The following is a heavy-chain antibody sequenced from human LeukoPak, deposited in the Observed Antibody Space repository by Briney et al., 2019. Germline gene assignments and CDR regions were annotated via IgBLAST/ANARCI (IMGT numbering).Heavy chain of an antibody. CDR1: GFPFSSYS. Sequence: GGSLRLSCAASGFPFSSYSMNWVRQAPGKGKEWVSYISSSSSYIYYADSVKGRFTISRDNAKNSLYLQMNSLRAEDTAVYYCAGTVTTSDYDPWGQGTLVAVSS. D-gene: IGHD4-17*01. CDR3: AGTVTTSDYDP. V-gene: IGHV3-21*01. CDR2: ISSSSSYI. J-gene: IGHJ5*02.